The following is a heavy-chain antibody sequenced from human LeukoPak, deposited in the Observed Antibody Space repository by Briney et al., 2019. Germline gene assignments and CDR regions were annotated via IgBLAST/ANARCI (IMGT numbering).Heavy chain of an antibody. CDR2: ITASGGNT. V-gene: IGHV3-23*01. CDR1: GFTFSSYA. CDR3: AKGNGYSYGRYYFDY. Sequence: GGSLRLSCAASGFTFSSYAMGWVRQAPGKGLVWVSAITASGGNTYYAGSVKGRFTISRDNSKNTLYLQVNSLRAEDTAVYYCAKGNGYSYGRYYFDYWGQGTLVTVSS. J-gene: IGHJ4*02. D-gene: IGHD5-18*01.